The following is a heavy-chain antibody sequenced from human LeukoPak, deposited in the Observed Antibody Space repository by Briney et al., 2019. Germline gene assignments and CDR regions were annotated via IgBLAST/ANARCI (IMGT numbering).Heavy chain of an antibody. CDR3: ARGYCSSTSCYTSGYSYLD. CDR1: GGSISSGDYY. Sequence: SETLSLTCTVSGGSISSGDYYWSWIRQPPGKGLEWIAYISHSGGTYYNPSLKSRATISLDTARNQFSLKLSSVTAADTAVYYCARGYCSSTSCYTSGYSYLDWGQGTLVTVSS. CDR2: ISHSGGT. D-gene: IGHD2-2*02. J-gene: IGHJ4*02. V-gene: IGHV4-30-4*01.